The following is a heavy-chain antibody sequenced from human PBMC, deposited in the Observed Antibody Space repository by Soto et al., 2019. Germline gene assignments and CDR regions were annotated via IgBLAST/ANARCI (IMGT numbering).Heavy chain of an antibody. CDR1: GYTFTSYG. J-gene: IGHJ5*02. CDR3: AREGLGYCISTSCYVPWFDP. Sequence: ASVKVSCKASGYTFTSYGISCVRQAPGQGLEWMGWISAYNGNTNYAQKLQGRVTMTTDTSTSTAYMELRSLRSDDTAVYYCAREGLGYCISTSCYVPWFDPWGQGTLVTVSS. CDR2: ISAYNGNT. V-gene: IGHV1-18*01. D-gene: IGHD2-2*01.